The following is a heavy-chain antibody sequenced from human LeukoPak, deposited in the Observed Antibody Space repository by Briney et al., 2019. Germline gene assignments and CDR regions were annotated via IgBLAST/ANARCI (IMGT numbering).Heavy chain of an antibody. CDR3: ARASPDFWSGYNHYGMDV. D-gene: IGHD3-3*01. J-gene: IGHJ6*02. V-gene: IGHV4-59*01. Sequence: SETLSLTCTVSGGSISSYYWSWIRQPPGKGLEWIGYIYYSGSTNYNPSLKSRVTISVDTSKNQLSLKLSSVTAADTAVYYCARASPDFWSGYNHYGMDVWGQGTTVTVSS. CDR1: GGSISSYY. CDR2: IYYSGST.